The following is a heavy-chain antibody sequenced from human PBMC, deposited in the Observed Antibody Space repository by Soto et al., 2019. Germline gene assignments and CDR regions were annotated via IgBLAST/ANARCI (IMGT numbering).Heavy chain of an antibody. D-gene: IGHD3-3*02. CDR1: VFIFVNYS. CDR2: ISGSASAT. J-gene: IGHJ1*01. V-gene: IGHV3-23*01. Sequence: PWLCXRLSCSTAVFIFVNYSIGWVRHAAGKGLEWVSLISGSASATHYADSVNGRFTISRDNSERTVYLQLNSLRAEDTAVYYCATGMANTVFGVAPLFALWGRGTLVT. CDR3: ATGMANTVFGVAPLFAL.